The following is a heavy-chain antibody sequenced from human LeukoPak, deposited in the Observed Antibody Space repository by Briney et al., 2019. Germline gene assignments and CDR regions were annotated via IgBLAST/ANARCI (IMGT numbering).Heavy chain of an antibody. J-gene: IGHJ4*02. Sequence: SQTLSLTCTVSGGSISSGSYYWSWIRQPAGKGLEWIGRIYTSGSTNYNPSLKSRVTISVDTSKNQFSLKLSSVTAADTAVYYCATLWDKLRWGQGTLVTVSS. CDR1: GGSISSGSYY. CDR3: ATLWDKLR. D-gene: IGHD3-16*01. V-gene: IGHV4-61*02. CDR2: IYTSGST.